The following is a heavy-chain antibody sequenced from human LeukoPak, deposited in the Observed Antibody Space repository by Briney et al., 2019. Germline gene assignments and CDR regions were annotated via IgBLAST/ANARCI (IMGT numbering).Heavy chain of an antibody. CDR2: IDPSDSYT. CDR3: ARLKYYGSGSYYFAY. CDR1: GYSFTNYW. Sequence: GESLKISCKGSGYSFTNYWITWVRQMPGKGLEWMGRIDPSDSYTNYSPSFQGHVTISADRSISAAYMQWSSLKASDTAMYYCARLKYYGSGSYYFAYWGQGTLGTVSS. J-gene: IGHJ4*02. D-gene: IGHD3-10*01. V-gene: IGHV5-10-1*01.